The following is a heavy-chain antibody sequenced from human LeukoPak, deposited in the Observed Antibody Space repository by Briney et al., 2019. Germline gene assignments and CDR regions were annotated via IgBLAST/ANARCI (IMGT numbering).Heavy chain of an antibody. CDR3: ARGVSPDY. CDR2: INPNSGGT. J-gene: IGHJ4*02. CDR1: GYTFTSYA. V-gene: IGHV1-2*04. Sequence: ASVKVSCKASGYTFTSYAMNWVRQAPGQGLEWMGWINPNSGGTNYAQKFQGWVTMTRDTSISTAYMELSRLRSDDTAVYYCARGVSPDYWGQGTLVTVSS.